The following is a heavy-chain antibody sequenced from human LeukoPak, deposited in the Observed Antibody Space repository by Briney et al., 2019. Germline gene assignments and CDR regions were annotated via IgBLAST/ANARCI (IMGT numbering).Heavy chain of an antibody. CDR3: AKHYMGPHDNRGLDY. D-gene: IGHD1-14*01. Sequence: SETLSLTCTVSGGSISSSNYYWGWIRQPPGQGLEWIGSIDNSGYTYKNPSVESRVTISVDRSRKQFSLKLSSVTAADTATYYCAKHYMGPHDNRGLDYWGQGSLVTVSS. J-gene: IGHJ4*02. V-gene: IGHV4-39*01. CDR1: GGSISSSNYY. CDR2: IDNSGYT.